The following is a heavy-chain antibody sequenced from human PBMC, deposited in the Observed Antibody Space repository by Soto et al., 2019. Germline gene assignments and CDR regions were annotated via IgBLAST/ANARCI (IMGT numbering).Heavy chain of an antibody. Sequence: QVQLVESGGGMVQPGRSLRLSCAASGFNFSSYVMHWVRQAPGKWLEWVAVIWYDGGNKYYADSVKGRFTISRDNSKNTLCLQMNSLRAEDTAVYYCARDGQWLPRDGLRSSFYFDYWGQGTLVSVSS. V-gene: IGHV3-33*01. CDR3: ARDGQWLPRDGLRSSFYFDY. CDR1: GFNFSSYV. D-gene: IGHD6-19*01. J-gene: IGHJ4*02. CDR2: IWYDGGNK.